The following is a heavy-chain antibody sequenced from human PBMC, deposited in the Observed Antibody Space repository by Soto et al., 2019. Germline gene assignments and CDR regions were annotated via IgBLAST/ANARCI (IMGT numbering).Heavy chain of an antibody. Sequence: ASVKVSCKASGYTFSSYGLSWVRQAPGQGLEWMGWISDYNGNTHYAQKFQGRLIMTTDTSTRTAYMELRSLTSDDTAVYFCAREGYYSGYPTPNGMDVWGQGTTVPVSS. J-gene: IGHJ6*02. CDR1: GYTFSSYG. V-gene: IGHV1-18*01. D-gene: IGHD2-21*01. CDR2: ISDYNGNT. CDR3: AREGYYSGYPTPNGMDV.